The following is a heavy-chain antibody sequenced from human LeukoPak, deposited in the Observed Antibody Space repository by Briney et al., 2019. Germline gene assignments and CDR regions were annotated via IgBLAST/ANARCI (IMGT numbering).Heavy chain of an antibody. J-gene: IGHJ4*02. CDR3: ARILGYCSGGSCRIDY. CDR1: GFTFSSYS. Sequence: PGGSPRLSCAASGFTFSSYSMNWVRQAPGKGLEWVSSISSSSSYIYYADSVKGRFTISRDNAKNSLYLQMNSLRAEDTAVYYCARILGYCSGGSCRIDYWGQGTLVTVSS. CDR2: ISSSSSYI. V-gene: IGHV3-21*01. D-gene: IGHD2-15*01.